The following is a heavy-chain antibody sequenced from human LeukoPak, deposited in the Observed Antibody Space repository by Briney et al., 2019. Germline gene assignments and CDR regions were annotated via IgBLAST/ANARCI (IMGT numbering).Heavy chain of an antibody. V-gene: IGHV1-46*01. J-gene: IGHJ4*02. CDR2: INPSGGST. CDR1: GYTFTSYD. CDR3: ARDPPGYSYGHQGDFDY. Sequence: ASVKVSCKASGYTFTSYDINWVRQAPGQGLEWMGLINPSGGSTSYAQKFQGRVTITRDTSTSTVYMELSSLRSEDTAVYYCARDPPGYSYGHQGDFDYWGQGTLVTVSS. D-gene: IGHD5-18*01.